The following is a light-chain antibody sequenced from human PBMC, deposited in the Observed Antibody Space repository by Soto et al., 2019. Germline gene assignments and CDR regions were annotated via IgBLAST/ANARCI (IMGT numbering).Light chain of an antibody. V-gene: IGKV3-20*01. J-gene: IGKJ2*01. CDR2: GAS. CDR1: QTISSSY. Sequence: EIVLTQSPGILSLAPGERATLSCRVSQTISSSYLAWYQHKPGQAPRLLIYGASSRAIGIPDRFSGSGSGTDFTLTISRLEPKDFAVYYCHQYGGSPPYTFGQGTKLEIK. CDR3: HQYGGSPPYT.